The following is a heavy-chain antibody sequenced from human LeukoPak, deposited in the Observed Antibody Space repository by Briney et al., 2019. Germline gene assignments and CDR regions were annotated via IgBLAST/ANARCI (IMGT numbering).Heavy chain of an antibody. Sequence: ASVKVSCKTSGYTFTDYYIHWVRQAPGQGLEWMGWINPKSADTRYAQNFQDRVTMTRDTSITTAYMELSGLRSDDTALYYCARGSEVGGTEKNALDIWGQGTMVTVSS. D-gene: IGHD1-26*01. CDR2: INPKSADT. CDR1: GYTFTDYY. V-gene: IGHV1-2*02. J-gene: IGHJ3*02. CDR3: ARGSEVGGTEKNALDI.